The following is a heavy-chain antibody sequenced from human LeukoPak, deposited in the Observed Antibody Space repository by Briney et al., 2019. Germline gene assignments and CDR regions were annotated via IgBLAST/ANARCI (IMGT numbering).Heavy chain of an antibody. D-gene: IGHD2-8*02. CDR2: IIPILGIA. CDR3: ARVLVGTLGGYYYYYGMDV. V-gene: IGHV1-69*04. CDR1: GGTFSSYA. J-gene: IGHJ6*02. Sequence: SLKVSCKASGGTFSSYAISWVRQAPGQGLEWMGRIIPILGIANYAQKFQGRVTITADKSTSTAYMELSSLRSEDTAVYYCARVLVGTLGGYYYYYGMDVWGQRTTVTVSS.